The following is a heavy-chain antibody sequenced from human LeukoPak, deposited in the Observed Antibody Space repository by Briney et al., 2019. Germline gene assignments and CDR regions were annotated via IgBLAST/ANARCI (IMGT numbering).Heavy chain of an antibody. V-gene: IGHV4-59*01. D-gene: IGHD1-26*01. CDR2: IYYSGST. J-gene: IGHJ4*02. Sequence: SETLSLTCTVSGGSISSYYWSWIRQPPGKGLEWIGYIYYSGSTNYNPSLKSRVTISVDTSKNQFSLKLSSVTAEDTAVYYCARGGGSYYDFDYWGQGTLVTVSS. CDR3: ARGGGSYYDFDY. CDR1: GGSISSYY.